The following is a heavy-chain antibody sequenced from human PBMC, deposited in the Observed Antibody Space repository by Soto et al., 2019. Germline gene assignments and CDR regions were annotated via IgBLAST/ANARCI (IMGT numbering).Heavy chain of an antibody. D-gene: IGHD6-19*01. CDR3: ARDSNSSGWYYYYGMDV. CDR1: GYTFTSYG. Sequence: QVQLVQSGAEVKKPGASVKVSCKASGYTFTSYGISWVRQAPGQGLEWMGWIRAYNGNTNYAQKLQGRVTMTTDTSTSTAYMELRSLRSDDTAVYYCARDSNSSGWYYYYGMDVWGQGTTVTVSS. V-gene: IGHV1-18*01. J-gene: IGHJ6*02. CDR2: IRAYNGNT.